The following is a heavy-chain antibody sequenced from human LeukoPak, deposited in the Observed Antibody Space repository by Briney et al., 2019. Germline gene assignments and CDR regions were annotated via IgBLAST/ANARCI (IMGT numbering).Heavy chain of an antibody. CDR2: IYYSGST. V-gene: IGHV4-59*08. D-gene: IGHD3-22*01. CDR1: GGSISSYY. Sequence: SETLSLTCTVSGGSISSYYWSWIRQPPGKGLEWIGYIYYSGSTNYNPSLKSRVTISVDTSKNQFSLKLSSVTAADTAVYYCARQWLGYASFAFDIWGQGTMVTVSS. CDR3: ARQWLGYASFAFDI. J-gene: IGHJ3*02.